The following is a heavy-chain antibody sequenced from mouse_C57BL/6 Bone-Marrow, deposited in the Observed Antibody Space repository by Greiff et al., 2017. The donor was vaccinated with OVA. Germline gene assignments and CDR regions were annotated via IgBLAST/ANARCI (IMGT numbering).Heavy chain of an antibody. Sequence: QVQLQQPGAELVKPGASVKVSCKASGYTFTSYWMHWVKQRPGQGLEWIGRIHPSDSDTNYNQKFKGKATLTVDKSSSTAYMQLSSLTSEDSAVYYCAIWGDYGNCDGSYYYAMDYWGQGTSVTVSS. D-gene: IGHD2-3*01. CDR3: AIWGDYGNCDGSYYYAMDY. CDR1: GYTFTSYW. J-gene: IGHJ4*01. CDR2: IHPSDSDT. V-gene: IGHV1-74*01.